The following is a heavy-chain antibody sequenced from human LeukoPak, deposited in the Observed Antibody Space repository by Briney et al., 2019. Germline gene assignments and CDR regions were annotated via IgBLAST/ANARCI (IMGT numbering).Heavy chain of an antibody. Sequence: PGGSLRLSCAASGFTVSSNYMSWVRQAPGKGLVWVSRINSDGSSTSYADSVKGRFTISRDNAKNTLYLQMNSLRAEDTAVYYCARDPLNYFDYWGQGTLVTVSS. CDR2: INSDGSST. CDR3: ARDPLNYFDY. J-gene: IGHJ4*02. V-gene: IGHV3-74*01. CDR1: GFTVSSNY.